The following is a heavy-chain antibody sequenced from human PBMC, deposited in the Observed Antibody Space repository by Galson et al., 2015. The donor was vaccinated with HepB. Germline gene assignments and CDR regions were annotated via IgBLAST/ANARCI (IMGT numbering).Heavy chain of an antibody. CDR3: ARGLTYYYDSSGYQDDAFDI. CDR2: ISYDGSNK. D-gene: IGHD3-22*01. V-gene: IGHV3-30-3*01. CDR1: GFTFSSYA. J-gene: IGHJ3*02. Sequence: SLRLSCAASGFTFSSYAMHWVRQAPGKGLEWVAVISYDGSNKYYADSVKGRFTISRDNSKNTLYLQMNSLRAEDTAVYYCARGLTYYYDSSGYQDDAFDIWGQGTMVTVSS.